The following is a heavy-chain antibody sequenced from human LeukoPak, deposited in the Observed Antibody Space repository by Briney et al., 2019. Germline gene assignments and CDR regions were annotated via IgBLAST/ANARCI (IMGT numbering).Heavy chain of an antibody. CDR3: ARDYRVGSSSSYYYYMDV. CDR1: GGSISSSSYY. Sequence: SETLSLTCTVSGGSISSSSYYWGWIRQPPGKGLEWIGSIYYSGSTYYNPSLKSRVTISVDTSKSQFSLKLSSVTAADTAVYYCARDYRVGSSSSYYYYMDVWGKGTTVTVSS. CDR2: IYYSGST. D-gene: IGHD6-6*01. J-gene: IGHJ6*03. V-gene: IGHV4-39*07.